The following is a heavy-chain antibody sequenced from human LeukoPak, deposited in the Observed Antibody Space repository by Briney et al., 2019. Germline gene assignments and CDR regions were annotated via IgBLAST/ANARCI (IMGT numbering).Heavy chain of an antibody. V-gene: IGHV4-34*01. CDR1: GGSFSGYY. CDR2: INHSGST. D-gene: IGHD3-3*01. CDR3: ARGPGYDFWSGYYPRAEYYFDY. J-gene: IGHJ4*02. Sequence: PSETLSLTCAVHGGSFSGYYWSWIRQPPGKGLEWIGEINHSGSTNYNPSLKSRVTISVDTSKNQFSLKLSSVTAADTAVYYCARGPGYDFWSGYYPRAEYYFDYWGQGTLVTVSS.